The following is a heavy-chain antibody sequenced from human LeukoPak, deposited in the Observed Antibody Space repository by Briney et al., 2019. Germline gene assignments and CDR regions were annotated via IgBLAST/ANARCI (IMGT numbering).Heavy chain of an antibody. Sequence: PGGSLRLSCAASGFTFSSYWIHWVRQAPGKGLVWVSRINTDGSGTTYADSVKGRFTISRDNAKSTLYLQMNSLRAEDTAVYYCAREYSSSSGRFYDYWGQGTLVTVPS. J-gene: IGHJ4*02. CDR1: GFTFSSYW. CDR2: INTDGSGT. V-gene: IGHV3-74*01. D-gene: IGHD6-6*01. CDR3: AREYSSSSGRFYDY.